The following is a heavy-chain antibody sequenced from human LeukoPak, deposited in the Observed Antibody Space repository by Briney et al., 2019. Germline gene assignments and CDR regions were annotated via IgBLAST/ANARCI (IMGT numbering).Heavy chain of an antibody. D-gene: IGHD1-26*01. CDR3: ARRRAQSSGPSFYYFYMDV. V-gene: IGHV4-4*07. Sequence: PSETLSLTCTVSGGSISSYYWSWIRQPAGKGLEWIGRIYTSGSTNYNPSLKSRVTMSVDTSKNQFSLKLSSVTAADTAVYFCARRRAQSSGPSFYYFYMDVWGKGTTVTVSS. J-gene: IGHJ6*03. CDR2: IYTSGST. CDR1: GGSISSYY.